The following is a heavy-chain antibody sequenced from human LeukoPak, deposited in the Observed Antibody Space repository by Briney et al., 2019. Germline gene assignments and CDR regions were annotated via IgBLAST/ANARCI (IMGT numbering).Heavy chain of an antibody. J-gene: IGHJ4*02. Sequence: PGRSLRLSCAASGFTFSTYAMHWVRQAPGKGLEWVAVISYDGNNKNYADSVKGRFTISRDNSKNTLYLQMNSLRAEDTAVYYCASRDGYNLYYFDYWGQGTLVTVSS. CDR1: GFTFSTYA. D-gene: IGHD5-24*01. CDR3: ASRDGYNLYYFDY. CDR2: ISYDGNNK. V-gene: IGHV3-30-3*01.